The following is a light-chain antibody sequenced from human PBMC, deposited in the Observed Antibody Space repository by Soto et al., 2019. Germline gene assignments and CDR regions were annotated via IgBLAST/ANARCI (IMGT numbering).Light chain of an antibody. J-gene: IGKJ1*01. Sequence: EIVLTQSPATLSLSPGERATLSCRASQSVSSYLAWYQQKPGQAPRLLIYDASHSATGIPARFSGSGSGTDFHLTISSLEPEDFAVYYCQQRSNWPPPFGQGTKVEIK. V-gene: IGKV3-11*01. CDR3: QQRSNWPPP. CDR2: DAS. CDR1: QSVSSY.